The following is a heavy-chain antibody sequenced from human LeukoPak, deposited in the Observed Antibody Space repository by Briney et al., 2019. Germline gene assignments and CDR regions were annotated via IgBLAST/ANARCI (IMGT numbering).Heavy chain of an antibody. CDR1: GVSISSYY. CDR2: IYTSGST. Sequence: SETLSLTCTVSGVSISSYYWSWIRQPAGKGLEWIGRIYTSGSTNYNPSLKSRVTMSVDTSKNQFSLKLSSVTAADTAVYYCARAVYGSGKNYYYYYMDVWGKGTTVTISS. D-gene: IGHD3-10*01. J-gene: IGHJ6*03. V-gene: IGHV4-4*07. CDR3: ARAVYGSGKNYYYYYMDV.